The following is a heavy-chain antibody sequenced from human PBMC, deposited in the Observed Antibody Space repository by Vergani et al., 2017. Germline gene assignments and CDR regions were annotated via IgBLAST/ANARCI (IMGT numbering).Heavy chain of an antibody. CDR1: GGSFSGYY. Sequence: QVQLQQWGAGLLKPSETLSLTCAVYGGSFSGYYWSWIRQPPGKGLEWIGEINHSGSTNYNPSLKSRVTISVDTSKNQFSLKLSSVTAADTAVYYCARGSGTMIVVVYDYWGQGTLVTVSS. CDR2: INHSGST. CDR3: ARGSGTMIVVVYDY. D-gene: IGHD3-22*01. J-gene: IGHJ4*02. V-gene: IGHV4-34*01.